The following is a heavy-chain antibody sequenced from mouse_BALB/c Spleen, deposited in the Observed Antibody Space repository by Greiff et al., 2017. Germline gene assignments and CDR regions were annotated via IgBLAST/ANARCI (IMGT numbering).Heavy chain of an antibody. CDR2: IYPGGGYT. CDR1: GYTFTNYW. J-gene: IGHJ4*01. CDR3: ARGINAMDY. V-gene: IGHV1-63*02. Sequence: VKLMESGAELVRPGTSVKISCKASGYTFTNYWLGWVKQRPGHGLEWIGDIYPGGGYTNYNEKFKGKATLTADTSSSTAYMQLSSLTSEDSAVYCCARGINAMDYWGQGTSVTVSS.